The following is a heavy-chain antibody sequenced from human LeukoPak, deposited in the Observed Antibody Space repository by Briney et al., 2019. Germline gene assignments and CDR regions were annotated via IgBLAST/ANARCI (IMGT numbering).Heavy chain of an antibody. CDR2: INPDSGRA. Sequence: AAVKVSCKTSGYTSDFMKYGVAWVRQAPGQGLEWMGWINPDSGRANYAQKFQGRVSMTTHTSTTTAYMELRSLRSEDTAVYYCARELWSGNYNIWGQGTLVSVSS. V-gene: IGHV1-18*01. CDR1: GYTSDFMKYG. D-gene: IGHD3-3*01. CDR3: ARELWSGNYNI. J-gene: IGHJ4*02.